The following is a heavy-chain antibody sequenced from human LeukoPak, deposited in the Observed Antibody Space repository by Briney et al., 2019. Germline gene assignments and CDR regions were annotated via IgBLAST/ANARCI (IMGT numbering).Heavy chain of an antibody. Sequence: SETLFLTCTVSGGSISSYYWSWIRQPAGKGLEWIGRIYSSGSTNYNPSLKSRVTMSVDTSKNRFSLNLSSVTAADTAVYYCARSSYYYDSSGYSEFDYWGQGTLVTVSS. CDR2: IYSSGST. CDR1: GGSISSYY. J-gene: IGHJ4*02. D-gene: IGHD3-22*01. V-gene: IGHV4-4*07. CDR3: ARSSYYYDSSGYSEFDY.